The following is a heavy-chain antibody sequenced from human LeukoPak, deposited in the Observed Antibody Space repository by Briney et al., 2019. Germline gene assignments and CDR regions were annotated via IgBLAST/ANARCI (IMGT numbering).Heavy chain of an antibody. D-gene: IGHD3-3*01. CDR3: ARIHDFWSGSQNWFDP. J-gene: IGHJ5*02. V-gene: IGHV1-8*01. CDR2: MNPNSGNT. Sequence: GASVKVSCKASGYTFTSYDINWVRQATGQGLEWMGWMNPNSGNTSYAQKFQGRVTMTRNTSISTAYMELSSLRSEDTAVYYCARIHDFWSGSQNWFDPWGQGTLVTVSS. CDR1: GYTFTSYD.